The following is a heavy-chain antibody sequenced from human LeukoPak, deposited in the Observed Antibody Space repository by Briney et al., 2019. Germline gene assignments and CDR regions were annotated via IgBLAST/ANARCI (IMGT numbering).Heavy chain of an antibody. D-gene: IGHD5-18*01. Sequence: PGGSLRLSCAASGFTFRNYWVNWVRQAPGKGLVCLANIKEDGSETYYADSVVGRFTISRDNAKNSLYLQMNSLRAEDTALYYCAKDVDTAMAAPDYWGQGTLVTVSS. J-gene: IGHJ4*02. V-gene: IGHV3-7*03. CDR1: GFTFRNYW. CDR2: IKEDGSET. CDR3: AKDVDTAMAAPDY.